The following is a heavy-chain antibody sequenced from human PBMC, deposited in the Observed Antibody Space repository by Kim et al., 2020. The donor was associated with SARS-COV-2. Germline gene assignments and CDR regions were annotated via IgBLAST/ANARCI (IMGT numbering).Heavy chain of an antibody. Sequence: ASVKVSCKASGYTFTSYDINWVRRATGQGLEWMGWMNPNSGNTGYVQKFQGRATMTRNTSISTAYMELSSLRPEDTAVYYCASAGRYFDWLRTTLHRNWF. J-gene: IGHJ5*01. CDR3: ASAGRYFDWLRTTLHRNWF. CDR1: GYTFTSYD. V-gene: IGHV1-8*01. D-gene: IGHD3-9*01. CDR2: MNPNSGNT.